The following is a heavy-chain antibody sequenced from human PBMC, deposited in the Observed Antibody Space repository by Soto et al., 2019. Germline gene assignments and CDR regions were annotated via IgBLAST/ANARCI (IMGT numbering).Heavy chain of an antibody. V-gene: IGHV4-61*03. J-gene: IGHJ6*02. CDR2: ISYTGRT. Sequence: PSETLSLTCIVSGDSVTSGSYYWTWLRQPPGKGPEWIGYISYTGRTKYNPSLQSRVTISVDTSKNDFSLNLSSVTAADTAVYFCAREWGLLPYYVMNVWGQGTAVTVSS. CDR1: GDSVTSGSYY. CDR3: AREWGLLPYYVMNV. D-gene: IGHD7-27*01.